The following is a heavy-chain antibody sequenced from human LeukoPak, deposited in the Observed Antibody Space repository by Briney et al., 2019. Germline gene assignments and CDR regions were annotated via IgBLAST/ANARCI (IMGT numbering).Heavy chain of an antibody. CDR2: INPNSGGT. V-gene: IGHV1-2*02. D-gene: IGHD6-13*01. Sequence: ASVKVSCKSSGYTFTGYYMHWVRQAPGQGLEWMGWINPNSGGTNYAQKFQGRVTMTRDTSISTAYMELSRLRSDDTAVYYCARDPRYSSRGDYWGQGILVTVSS. CDR3: ARDPRYSSRGDY. CDR1: GYTFTGYY. J-gene: IGHJ4*02.